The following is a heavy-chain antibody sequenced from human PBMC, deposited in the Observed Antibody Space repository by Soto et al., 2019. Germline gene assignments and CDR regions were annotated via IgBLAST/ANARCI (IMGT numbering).Heavy chain of an antibody. CDR2: INHSGST. CDR3: ARKYEVPAAMPSGYYYYMDV. J-gene: IGHJ6*03. Sequence: QVQLQQWGAGLLKPSETLSLTCAVYGGSFSGYYWSWIRQPPGKGLEWIGGINHSGSTNYNPSLKSRVTISVDTSKNQFSLKLSSVTVADTAVYYCARKYEVPAAMPSGYYYYMDVWGKGTTVTVSS. V-gene: IGHV4-34*01. D-gene: IGHD2-2*01. CDR1: GGSFSGYY.